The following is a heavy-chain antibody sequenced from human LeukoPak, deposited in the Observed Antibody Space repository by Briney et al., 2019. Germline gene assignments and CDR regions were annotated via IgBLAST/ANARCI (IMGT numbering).Heavy chain of an antibody. V-gene: IGHV4-59*01. D-gene: IGHD6-19*01. CDR3: ARRGSSGWYYFDY. J-gene: IGHJ4*02. CDR1: GGSISSYY. Sequence: SETLSLTCTVSGGSISSYYWSWIRQPPGKGLEWIGYIYYSGNTNYNPSLKSRVTISVDTSKNQFSLKVSSVTAADTAVYYCARRGSSGWYYFDYWGQGTLVTVSS. CDR2: IYYSGNT.